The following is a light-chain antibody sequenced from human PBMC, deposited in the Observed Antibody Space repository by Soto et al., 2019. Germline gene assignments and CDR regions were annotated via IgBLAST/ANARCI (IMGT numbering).Light chain of an antibody. CDR2: SNN. J-gene: IGLJ1*01. CDR1: SSNIGSNI. CDR3: AAWDDRLNGFL. V-gene: IGLV1-44*01. Sequence: QSVLTQPPSASWTPGQRVTISCSGSSSNIGSNIVNWYRQLPGTAPKLLIHSNNQRPSGVPDRFSGSKSGTSVSLAISGLQSEDEADYCCAAWDDRLNGFLFASGTKLTVL.